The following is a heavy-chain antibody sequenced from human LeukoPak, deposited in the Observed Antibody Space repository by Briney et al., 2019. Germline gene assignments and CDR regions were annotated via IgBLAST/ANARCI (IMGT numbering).Heavy chain of an antibody. CDR2: INHSGST. Sequence: SETLSLTCAVYGGSFSGYYWSWIRQPPGKGLEWIGEINHSGSTNYNPSLKSRVAISVDTSKNQFSLKLSSVTAADTAVYYCARATIFGVVSPVNWFDPWGQGTLVTVSS. J-gene: IGHJ5*02. CDR3: ARATIFGVVSPVNWFDP. D-gene: IGHD3-3*01. CDR1: GGSFSGYY. V-gene: IGHV4-34*01.